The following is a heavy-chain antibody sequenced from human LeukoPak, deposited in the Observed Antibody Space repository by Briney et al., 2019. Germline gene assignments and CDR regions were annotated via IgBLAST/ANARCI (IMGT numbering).Heavy chain of an antibody. D-gene: IGHD2-2*01. CDR2: IYYGWST. CDR3: ARETSSSCPLGYFDY. CDR1: GGSISSGGYF. Sequence: SQTLSLTCTVSGGSISSGGYFWSWIRQHPGKGLERIGYIYYGWSTYYIPSLRRRVIISVETSKNQFSLKLSAVTAAGAAVYYFARETSSSCPLGYFDYWGQGTLVTVS. V-gene: IGHV4-31*03. J-gene: IGHJ4*02.